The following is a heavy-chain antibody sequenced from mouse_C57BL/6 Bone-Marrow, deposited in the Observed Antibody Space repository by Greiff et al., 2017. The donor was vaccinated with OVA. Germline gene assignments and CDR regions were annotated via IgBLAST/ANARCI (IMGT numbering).Heavy chain of an antibody. CDR2: ISSGGSYT. Sequence: VQLQQSGGDLVKPGASLKLSCAASGFTFSSYGMSWVRQTPDKRLEWVGTISSGGSYTYYPDSVKGRFTITRDNASSTLYLQMSSLKSEDTAMYYCARQLGVYYYGSSYGYWGQGTTLTVSS. V-gene: IGHV5-6*01. CDR3: ARQLGVYYYGSSYGY. D-gene: IGHD1-1*01. J-gene: IGHJ2*01. CDR1: GFTFSSYG.